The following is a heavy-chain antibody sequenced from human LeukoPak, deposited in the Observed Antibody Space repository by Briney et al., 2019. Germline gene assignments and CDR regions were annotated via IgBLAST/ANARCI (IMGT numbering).Heavy chain of an antibody. J-gene: IGHJ5*02. CDR1: GGSISSSSYY. V-gene: IGHV4-39*07. CDR3: ARDLVTGSGSYNWFDP. CDR2: IYYSGST. Sequence: PSETLSLTCTVSGGSISSSSYYWGWIRQPPGKGLEWTGSIYYSGSTYYNPSLKSRVTISVDTSKNQSSLKLSSVTAADTAVYYCARDLVTGSGSYNWFDPWGQGTLVTVSS. D-gene: IGHD3-10*01.